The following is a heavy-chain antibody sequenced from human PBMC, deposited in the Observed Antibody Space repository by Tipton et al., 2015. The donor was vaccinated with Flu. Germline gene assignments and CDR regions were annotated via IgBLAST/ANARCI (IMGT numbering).Heavy chain of an antibody. CDR1: GDSINSDYY. J-gene: IGHJ5*02. CDR3: ARHSGWFDP. V-gene: IGHV4-38-2*02. Sequence: TLSLTCTVSGDSINSDYYWGWIRQPPGKGLEWIGSIYHSGSTYYNPSLKSRATISVDTSKNQFSLKLSSVTAADTAVYYCARHSGWFDPWGQGTLVTVSS. CDR2: IYHSGST. D-gene: IGHD1-26*01.